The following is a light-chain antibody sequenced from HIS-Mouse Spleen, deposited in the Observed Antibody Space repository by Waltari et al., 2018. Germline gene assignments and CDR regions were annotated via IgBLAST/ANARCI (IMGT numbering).Light chain of an antibody. CDR1: SSNIGSNY. V-gene: IGLV1-47*01. CDR2: RNN. CDR3: AAWDDSLSGPV. Sequence: QSVLTQPPSASGTPGQRVTISCSGSSSNIGSNYVYWYQQLPGTAPKLLNYRNNPRPSGVPDRFSGSNSGTSASLAISGLRSEDEADYYCAAWDDSLSGPVFGGGIKLTVL. J-gene: IGLJ3*02.